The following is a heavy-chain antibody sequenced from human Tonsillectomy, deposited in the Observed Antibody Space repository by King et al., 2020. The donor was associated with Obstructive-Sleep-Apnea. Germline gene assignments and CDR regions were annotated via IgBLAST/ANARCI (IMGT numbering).Heavy chain of an antibody. CDR2: IFSHDDK. CDR1: GFSLSNTRMG. CDR3: ARIPSGYSGFSRYFYGMDV. J-gene: IGHJ6*02. Sequence: TLKESGPVLVKPTETLTLTCTVSGFSLSNTRMGVSWIRQPPGKALEWLAHIFSHDDKSYSTSLKTRLTIPKDTSKSQVVLTMTNMDPVDTATYYCARIPSGYSGFSRYFYGMDVWGQGTTVTVSS. V-gene: IGHV2-26*01. D-gene: IGHD5-12*01.